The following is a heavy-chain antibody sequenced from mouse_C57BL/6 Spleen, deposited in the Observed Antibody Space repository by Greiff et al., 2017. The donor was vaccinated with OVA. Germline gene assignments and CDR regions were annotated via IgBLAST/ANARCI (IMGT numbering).Heavy chain of an antibody. Sequence: EVQLQQSGPVLVKPGASVKMSCKASGYTFTDYYMNWVKQSHGKSLEWIGVINPYNGGTSYNQKFKGKATLTVDKSSSTAYMELNSLTSEDSAVYYCARGITTVVGGDFDYWGQGTTLTVSS. CDR1: GYTFTDYY. CDR3: ARGITTVVGGDFDY. D-gene: IGHD1-1*01. V-gene: IGHV1-19*01. CDR2: INPYNGGT. J-gene: IGHJ2*01.